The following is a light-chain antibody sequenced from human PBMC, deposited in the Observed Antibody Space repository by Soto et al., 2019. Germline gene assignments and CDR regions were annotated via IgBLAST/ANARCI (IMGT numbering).Light chain of an antibody. CDR3: QQFSSYPLT. V-gene: IGKV1-9*01. J-gene: IGKJ4*01. Sequence: IQLTQSPSSLSASVGDRVTITCRASQGISNYLGWFQQKPGKAPKLLIYAASNSQVGVPLRFSGSGSGTDFTFTISSLQPEDFATYYCQQFSSYPLTFGGGTKVEMK. CDR2: AAS. CDR1: QGISNY.